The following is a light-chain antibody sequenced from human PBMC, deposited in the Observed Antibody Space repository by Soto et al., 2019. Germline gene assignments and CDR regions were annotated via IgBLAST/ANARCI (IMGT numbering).Light chain of an antibody. Sequence: QSALTQPASVSGSPGQSITISCTGTSSDVGGYKYVSWYQQHPGKAPKLMIYGVSNRPSGVSSRFSGSKSGNTASLTISGLQTEDEADYYCSSYTSSSTLFGTGTKVTVL. V-gene: IGLV2-14*01. J-gene: IGLJ1*01. CDR3: SSYTSSSTL. CDR1: SSDVGGYKY. CDR2: GVS.